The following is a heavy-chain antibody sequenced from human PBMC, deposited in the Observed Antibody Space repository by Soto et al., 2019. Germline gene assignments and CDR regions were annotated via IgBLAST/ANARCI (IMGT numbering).Heavy chain of an antibody. Sequence: QVQLVQSGAEVKKPGASVKVSCKASGYTFTSYGISWVRQAPGQGLEWMGWISAYNGNTNYAQKLQGRVTMTTDTSTSTAYMELRSLRSDDTAVYYCARIRITMVRGVTIPNDYWGQGTLVTVSS. V-gene: IGHV1-18*01. J-gene: IGHJ4*02. CDR2: ISAYNGNT. CDR3: ARIRITMVRGVTIPNDY. CDR1: GYTFTSYG. D-gene: IGHD3-10*01.